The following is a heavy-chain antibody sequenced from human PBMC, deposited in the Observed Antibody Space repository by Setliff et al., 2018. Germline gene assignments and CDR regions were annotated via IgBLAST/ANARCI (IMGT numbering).Heavy chain of an antibody. V-gene: IGHV3-48*04. D-gene: IGHD2-2*03. CDR3: VRDGSRGYDMDV. CDR2: LSARSDVQ. Sequence: GGSLRLSCAASGFTFSSYNMDWVRQAPGKGLEWIAYLSARSDVQRHAESVQGRFTISRDDDKNLLNLQMNGLRVEDTAVYYCVRDGSRGYDMDVWGQGTTVTVSS. J-gene: IGHJ6*02. CDR1: GFTFSSYN.